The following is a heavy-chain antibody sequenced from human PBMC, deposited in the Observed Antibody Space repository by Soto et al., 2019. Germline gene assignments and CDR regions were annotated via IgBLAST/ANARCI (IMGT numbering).Heavy chain of an antibody. CDR3: ARESEDLTSNFDY. J-gene: IGHJ4*02. CDR2: ISSTTNYI. Sequence: PGGSLRLSCAASGFTFTRYSMNWVRQAPGKGLEWVSSISSTTNYIYYGDSMKGRFTISRDNAKNSLYLEMNSLRAEDTAVYYCARESEDLTSNFDYWGQGTLVTVSS. CDR1: GFTFTRYS. V-gene: IGHV3-21*06.